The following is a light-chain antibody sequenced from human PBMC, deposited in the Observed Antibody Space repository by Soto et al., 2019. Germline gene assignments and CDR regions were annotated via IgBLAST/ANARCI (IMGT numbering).Light chain of an antibody. CDR1: QSVLYSSNNKNY. CDR3: QQYYRPWT. J-gene: IGKJ1*01. Sequence: DIVMTQSPDSLAVSLGERATINCKSSQSVLYSSNNKNYLAWYQQTPGQPPKLLIYWASTRESGVPDRFSGSGSGTDFTLTISRLQAEDVAVDYCQQYYRPWTLGQGTKVEIK. V-gene: IGKV4-1*01. CDR2: WAS.